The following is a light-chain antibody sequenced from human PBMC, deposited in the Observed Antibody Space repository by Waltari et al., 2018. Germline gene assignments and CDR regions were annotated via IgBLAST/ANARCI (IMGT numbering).Light chain of an antibody. CDR2: KDS. CDR3: QSADSSGTYVV. V-gene: IGLV3-25*03. CDR1: ALPKQY. Sequence: SYELTQPPSVSVSPGQTARITCSGDALPKQYAYWYQQKPGHAPVLVIYKDSERPPGIPERFSGSSSGTTVTLTISGVQAEDEADYYCQSADSSGTYVVFGGGTKLTVL. J-gene: IGLJ2*01.